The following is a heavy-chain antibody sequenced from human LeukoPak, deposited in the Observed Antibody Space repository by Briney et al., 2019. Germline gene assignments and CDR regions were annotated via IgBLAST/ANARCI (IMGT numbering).Heavy chain of an antibody. D-gene: IGHD2-2*01. V-gene: IGHV1-46*01. CDR1: GYTFTSYY. J-gene: IGHJ4*02. CDR2: INPSGGST. CDR3: ARCDIVVVPADPPVDFDY. Sequence: GASVKVSCKASGYTFTSYYMHWVRQAPGQGLEWMGIINPSGGSTNYAEKFQGRVTMTRDTSTSTVYVELSSLRSDDTAVYYCARCDIVVVPADPPVDFDYWGQGTLVTVSS.